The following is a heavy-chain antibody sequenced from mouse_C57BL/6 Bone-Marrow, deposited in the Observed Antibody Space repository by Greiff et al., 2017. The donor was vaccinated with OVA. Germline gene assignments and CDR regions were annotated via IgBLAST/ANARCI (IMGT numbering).Heavy chain of an antibody. V-gene: IGHV1-15*01. CDR1: GYTFTDYE. J-gene: IGHJ2*01. D-gene: IGHD2-5*01. CDR3: TRPLYYSNYNFDY. Sequence: VKLMESGAELVRPGASVTLSCKASGYTFTDYEMHWVKQTPVHGLEWIGAIDPETGGTAYNQKFKGKAILTADKSSSTAYMELRSLTSEDSAVYYCTRPLYYSNYNFDYWGQGTTLTVSS. CDR2: IDPETGGT.